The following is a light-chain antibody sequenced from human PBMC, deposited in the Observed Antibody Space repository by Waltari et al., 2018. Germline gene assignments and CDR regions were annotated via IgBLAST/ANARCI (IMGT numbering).Light chain of an antibody. CDR1: QSISSY. V-gene: IGKV1-39*01. CDR3: XXSYSTLLT. CDR2: AAS. J-gene: IGKJ4*01. Sequence: DIQMTQSPSSLSASVVDRVTITCRASQSISSYLNWYQQKPGKAPKLLIYAASSLQSGVPSRFSGSGSGTDFTLTISSLQPEDFATYYXXXSYSTLLTFGGGTKVEIK.